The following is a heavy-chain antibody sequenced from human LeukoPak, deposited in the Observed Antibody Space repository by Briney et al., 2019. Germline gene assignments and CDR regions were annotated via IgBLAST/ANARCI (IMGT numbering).Heavy chain of an antibody. CDR3: AKGQEGYSGYPDAFDI. D-gene: IGHD5-12*01. V-gene: IGHV3-30-3*01. J-gene: IGHJ3*02. CDR2: ISYDGSNK. Sequence: PGGSLRLSCAASGFTFSSYAMHWVRQAPGKGLEWVAVISYDGSNKYYADSVKGRFTISRDNSKNTLYLQMNSLRAEDTAVYYCAKGQEGYSGYPDAFDIWGQGTMVTVSS. CDR1: GFTFSSYA.